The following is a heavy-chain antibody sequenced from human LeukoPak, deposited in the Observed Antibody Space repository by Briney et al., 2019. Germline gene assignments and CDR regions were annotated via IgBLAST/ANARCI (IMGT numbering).Heavy chain of an antibody. D-gene: IGHD3-22*01. CDR2: IYSGGST. CDR3: AMTYYFDSSGYYKLDY. V-gene: IGHV3-53*01. CDR1: GFTVSSNY. Sequence: PGGSLRLSRAASGFTVSSNYMSWVRHTPGKGLEWVSVIYSGGSTYYADSVKGRFTISRDNSKNTLYLQMNSLRAEDTAVYYCAMTYYFDSSGYYKLDYWGQGTLVTVSS. J-gene: IGHJ4*02.